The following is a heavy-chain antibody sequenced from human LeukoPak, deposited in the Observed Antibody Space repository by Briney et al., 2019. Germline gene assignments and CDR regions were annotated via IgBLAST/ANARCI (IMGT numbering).Heavy chain of an antibody. V-gene: IGHV4-30-2*01. CDR3: ARGYCSGGSCYPGGGMDV. J-gene: IGHJ6*04. CDR1: GGSFSGYS. D-gene: IGHD2-15*01. CDR2: IYHSGST. Sequence: SETLSLTCAVYGGSFSGYSWSWIRQPPGKGLEWIGYIYHSGSTYYNPSLKSRVTISVDRSKNQFSLKLSSVTAADTAVYYCARGYCSGGSCYPGGGMDVWGKGTTVTVSS.